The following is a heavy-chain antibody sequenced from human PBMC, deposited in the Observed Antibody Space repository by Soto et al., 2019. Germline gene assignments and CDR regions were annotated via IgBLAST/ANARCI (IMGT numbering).Heavy chain of an antibody. V-gene: IGHV3-48*03. CDR3: ARVSQSFIEYFQY. CDR1: GFTFSSYE. Sequence: GGSLRLSCAASGFTFSSYEMIWVRQAPGKGLEWVSYISSSGSTIYYADSVKGRFTISRDNAKNSLYLQMNSLRAEDTAVYNCARVSQSFIEYFQYWGKGTLVTVSS. J-gene: IGHJ1*01. D-gene: IGHD3-16*02. CDR2: ISSSGSTI.